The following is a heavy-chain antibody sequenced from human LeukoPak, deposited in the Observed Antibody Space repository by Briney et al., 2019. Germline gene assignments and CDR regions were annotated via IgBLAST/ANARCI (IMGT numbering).Heavy chain of an antibody. CDR1: GYTFTSYG. J-gene: IGHJ4*02. V-gene: IGHV1-18*01. CDR2: ISAYNGNT. D-gene: IGHD3-3*01. CDR3: ARDEGDYDFWSGSGPVRYFDY. Sequence: ASVKVSCKASGYTFTSYGISWVRQAPGQGLEWMGWISAYNGNTNYAQKLQGRVTMITDTSTSTAYMELRSLRSDDTAVYYCARDEGDYDFWSGSGPVRYFDYWGQGPLVTVSS.